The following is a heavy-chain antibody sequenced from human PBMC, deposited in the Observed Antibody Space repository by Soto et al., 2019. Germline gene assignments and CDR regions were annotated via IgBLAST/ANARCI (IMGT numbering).Heavy chain of an antibody. CDR2: ISGSGGST. CDR3: AKNPPKIGYSRGWSLFWD. V-gene: IGHV3-23*01. D-gene: IGHD6-19*01. Sequence: EVQLLESGGGLVQPGGSLRLSCAASGFIFSNYAMSWVRQAPGKGLEWVSGISGSGGSTDYADSVKGRFSISRDNPKNTLYLQMNSLKADDTAVYYCAKNPPKIGYSRGWSLFWDWGQGTLVTVSS. CDR1: GFIFSNYA. J-gene: IGHJ4*02.